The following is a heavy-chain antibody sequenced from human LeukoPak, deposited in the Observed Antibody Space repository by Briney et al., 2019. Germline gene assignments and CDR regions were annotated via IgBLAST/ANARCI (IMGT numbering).Heavy chain of an antibody. CDR2: IIPKNGIT. Sequence: ASVKVSCKASDYSFTSYGIAWVRQAPGQGLEWMGSIIPKNGITNYAQKFQGRVTMTTDTSTNTASMDLRSLRSDDTAVYYCAREVLHYGEGHKFDYWGQGTLVTVSS. J-gene: IGHJ4*02. V-gene: IGHV1-18*01. D-gene: IGHD4-17*01. CDR1: DYSFTSYG. CDR3: AREVLHYGEGHKFDY.